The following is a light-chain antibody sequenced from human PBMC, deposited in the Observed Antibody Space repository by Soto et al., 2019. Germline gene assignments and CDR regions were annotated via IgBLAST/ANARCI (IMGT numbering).Light chain of an antibody. CDR2: EVI. CDR1: SSDVGGYNY. V-gene: IGLV2-14*01. CDR3: TSYTNSNSLAV. Sequence: QSALTQPASLSGSPGQSITISCTGTSSDVGGYNYVSWYQQHPGKAPKLLIYEVINRSSGVSNRFSGSKSGNTASLTISGLQAEDEADYYCTSYTNSNSLAVFGGGTKVTVL. J-gene: IGLJ3*02.